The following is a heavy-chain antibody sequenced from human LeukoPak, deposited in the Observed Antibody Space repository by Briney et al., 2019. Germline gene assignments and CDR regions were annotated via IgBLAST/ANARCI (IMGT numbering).Heavy chain of an antibody. CDR2: IYYSGST. V-gene: IGHV4-30-4*08. CDR1: GGSISSGDYY. CDR3: ARDPRIPWALFDY. Sequence: SQTLSLTCTVSGGSISSGDYYWRWIRQPPGKGLEWIGYIYYSGSTYYNPSLKSRVTISVDTSKNQFSLKLSSVTAADTAVYYCARDPRIPWALFDYWGQGTLVTVSS. J-gene: IGHJ4*02. D-gene: IGHD2-2*02.